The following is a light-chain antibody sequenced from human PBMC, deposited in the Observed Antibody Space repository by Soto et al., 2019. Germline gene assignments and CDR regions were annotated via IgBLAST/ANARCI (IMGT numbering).Light chain of an antibody. CDR2: DAS. CDR1: QRISTY. CDR3: QQTYNTAPFT. V-gene: IGKV1-39*01. Sequence: DIQMTQSPSSLSASVGDRVTITCRASQRISTYLNWYQQKPGQAPKFVMSDASSLQSGVPSRFSASGSGTDFTLTVSSLQPEDFETYYCQQTYNTAPFTFGQGTKLEIK. J-gene: IGKJ2*01.